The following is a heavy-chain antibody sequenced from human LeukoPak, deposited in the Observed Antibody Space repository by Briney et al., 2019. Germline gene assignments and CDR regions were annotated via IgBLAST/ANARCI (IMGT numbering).Heavy chain of an antibody. D-gene: IGHD6-19*01. CDR3: ARSLGSSGWYHDAFDI. Sequence: ASVKVSCKASGGTFSSYAISWVRQAPGQGLEWMGGIIPIFGTANYARKFQGRVTITADESTSTAYMELSSLRSEDTAVYYCARSLGSSGWYHDAFDIWGQGTMVTVSS. J-gene: IGHJ3*02. V-gene: IGHV1-69*13. CDR1: GGTFSSYA. CDR2: IIPIFGTA.